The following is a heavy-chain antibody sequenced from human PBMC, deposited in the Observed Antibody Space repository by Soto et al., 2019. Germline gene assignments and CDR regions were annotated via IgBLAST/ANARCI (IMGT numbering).Heavy chain of an antibody. Sequence: SVKVSCKASGETFSSFGISWVRQAPGQGLEWMGGIIPVFGRPNYAQRFRGRLTITADESTNTSYMELIDLTSGDTAVYYCAREASGYDFWGQGTQVTVSS. V-gene: IGHV1-69*13. J-gene: IGHJ1*01. CDR3: AREASGYDF. D-gene: IGHD5-12*01. CDR1: GETFSSFG. CDR2: IIPVFGRP.